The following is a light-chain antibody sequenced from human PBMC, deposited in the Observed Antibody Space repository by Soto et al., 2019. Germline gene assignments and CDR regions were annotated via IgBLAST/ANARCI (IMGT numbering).Light chain of an antibody. J-gene: IGKJ4*01. CDR2: DAS. Sequence: GDRVTITCRASQSISKWLALYQQKPGKAPNLLIYDASNLESGVPSRFSGSGSGTEFTLTISSLQPDDFAVYYCQQRAGWPLTFGGGTKVDIK. CDR1: QSISKW. V-gene: IGKV1-5*01. CDR3: QQRAGWPLT.